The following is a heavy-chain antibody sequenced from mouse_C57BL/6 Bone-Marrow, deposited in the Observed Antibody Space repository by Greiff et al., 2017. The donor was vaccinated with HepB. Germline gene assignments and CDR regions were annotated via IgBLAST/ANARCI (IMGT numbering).Heavy chain of an antibody. J-gene: IGHJ1*03. CDR1: GYTFTDYY. CDR2: INPYNGGT. Sequence: VQLQQSGPVLVKPGASVKMSCKASGYTFTDYYMNWVKQSHGKSLEWIGVINPYNGGTSYNQKFKGKATLTVDKSSSTAYMELNSLTSEDSAVYYCARIYYYGSRYFDVWGTGTTVTVSS. V-gene: IGHV1-19*01. CDR3: ARIYYYGSRYFDV. D-gene: IGHD1-1*01.